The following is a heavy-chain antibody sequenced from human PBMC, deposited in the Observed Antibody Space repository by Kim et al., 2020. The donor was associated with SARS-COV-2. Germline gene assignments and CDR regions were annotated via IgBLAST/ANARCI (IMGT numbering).Heavy chain of an antibody. CDR2: ISSSGSTI. J-gene: IGHJ6*02. CDR1: GFTFSSYE. Sequence: GGSLRLSCAASGFTFSSYEMNWVRQAPGKGLEWVSYISSSGSTIYYADSVKGRFTISRDNAKNSLYLQMNSLRAEDTAVYYCARDPDSSGYYYYYYFGMDVWRQGTTVTVSS. D-gene: IGHD3-22*01. CDR3: ARDPDSSGYYYYYYFGMDV. V-gene: IGHV3-48*03.